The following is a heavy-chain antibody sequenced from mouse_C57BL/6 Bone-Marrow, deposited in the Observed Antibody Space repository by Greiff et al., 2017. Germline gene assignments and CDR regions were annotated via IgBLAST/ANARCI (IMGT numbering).Heavy chain of an antibody. J-gene: IGHJ3*01. Sequence: QVQLQQSGAELVKPGASVKMSCKASGYTFTSYWITWVKQRPGQGLEWIGDIYPGSGSTNYNEKFKSKATLTVNTSSSAAYMQLSSLTSEDSAVYYCARRLVTTPFAYWGQGTLVTVSA. CDR1: GYTFTSYW. CDR3: ARRLVTTPFAY. V-gene: IGHV1-55*01. CDR2: IYPGSGST. D-gene: IGHD2-2*01.